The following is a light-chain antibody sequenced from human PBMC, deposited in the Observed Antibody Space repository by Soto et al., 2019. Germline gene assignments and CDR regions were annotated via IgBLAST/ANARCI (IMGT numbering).Light chain of an antibody. CDR1: SSNIGRNA. CDR2: SDN. Sequence: QSVLTQPPSAFGTPGQRVTISCSGSSSNIGRNAVIWYQQLPGTAPKVLMYSDNQRPSGVPDRFSGSKSGTSASLAISGLQSEDEADYYCAAWDDTLNGYVVFGGGTKVTVL. CDR3: AAWDDTLNGYVV. V-gene: IGLV1-44*01. J-gene: IGLJ2*01.